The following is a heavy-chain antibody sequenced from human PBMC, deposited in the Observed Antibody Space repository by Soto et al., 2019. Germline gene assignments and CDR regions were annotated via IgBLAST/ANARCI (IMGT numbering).Heavy chain of an antibody. CDR1: GFIFRDYA. CDR3: GKERRGSGWSLGDR. V-gene: IGHV3-23*01. J-gene: IGHJ5*02. Sequence: VQLLESGGGVLQPGGSLRLSCAASGFIFRDYAMNWVRQAPGKGLEWVSGISGRGESARYADSVKARFTISRDNSSDTLYLHINRIRFADRTVDNCGKERRGSGWSLGDRRGQGVKVTVSS. D-gene: IGHD6-19*01. CDR2: ISGRGESA.